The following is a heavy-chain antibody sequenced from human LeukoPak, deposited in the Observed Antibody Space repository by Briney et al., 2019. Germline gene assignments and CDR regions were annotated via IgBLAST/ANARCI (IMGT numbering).Heavy chain of an antibody. CDR2: IRCDGSNK. CDR1: GFTSSSYA. J-gene: IGHJ6*02. CDR3: AKDLEVSSLYYYYYDMDV. Sequence: GGSLRLSCAASGFTSSSYAMHWVRQAPGKGRGWVAFIRCDGSNKYYEDTVKGRFTISRGNSKNTLYLQMNSLRAEDTAVYYCAKDLEVSSLYYYYYDMDVWGQGTTVTVSS. V-gene: IGHV3-30*02. D-gene: IGHD2/OR15-2a*01.